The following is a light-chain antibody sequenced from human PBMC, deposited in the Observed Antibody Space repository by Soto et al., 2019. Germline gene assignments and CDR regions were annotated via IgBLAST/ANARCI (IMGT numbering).Light chain of an antibody. Sequence: QSALTQPASVSGSPGQSITISCTGTSSDIGPYNFVSWYQQPPGKAPKLMLYEVNIRPSGVSNRFSGSKSGNTASLTISGLQAEDEADYYCTSWTTSTTMIFGGGTKLTVL. CDR1: SSDIGPYNF. CDR3: TSWTTSTTMI. V-gene: IGLV2-14*01. CDR2: EVN. J-gene: IGLJ2*01.